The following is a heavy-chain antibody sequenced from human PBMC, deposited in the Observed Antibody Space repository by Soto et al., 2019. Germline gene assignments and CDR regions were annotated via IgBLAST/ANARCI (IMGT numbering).Heavy chain of an antibody. Sequence: QVQLVQSGAEVKKPGSSVKVSCKASGGTFSSYAISWVRQAPGQGLEWMGGIIPIFGTANYAQKFQGRVTITADESTSTAYMALSRLRSEDTAVYYCARGGYIVVVTATPGYGMDVWGQGTTVTVSS. CDR3: ARGGYIVVVTATPGYGMDV. D-gene: IGHD2-21*02. CDR2: IIPIFGTA. J-gene: IGHJ6*02. V-gene: IGHV1-69*01. CDR1: GGTFSSYA.